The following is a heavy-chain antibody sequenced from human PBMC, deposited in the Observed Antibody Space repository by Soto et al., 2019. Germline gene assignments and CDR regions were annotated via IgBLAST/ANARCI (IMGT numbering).Heavy chain of an antibody. CDR3: ARDGIMITFGGVTGWFDP. CDR1: GFTFSSYA. J-gene: IGHJ5*02. Sequence: QVQLVESGGGVVQPGRSLRLSCAASGFTFSSYAMHWVRQAPGKGLEWVAVISYDGSNKYYADSVKGRFTISRDNSKNPLYLQMNSLRAEDTAVYYCARDGIMITFGGVTGWFDPWGQGTLVTVSS. D-gene: IGHD3-16*01. CDR2: ISYDGSNK. V-gene: IGHV3-30-3*01.